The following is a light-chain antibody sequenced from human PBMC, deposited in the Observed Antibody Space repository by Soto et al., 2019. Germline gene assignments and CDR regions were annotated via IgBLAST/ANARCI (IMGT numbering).Light chain of an antibody. CDR1: QSVSSY. CDR2: DAS. CDR3: QQRSNWLYT. Sequence: EIVLTQSPATLSLSPGERATVSCRASQSVSSYLAWYQQKLGQAPRLLIYDASNRATGIPARFSGSGSGTDFTLTISSLEPEDFAVYYCQQRSNWLYTFGQGTKLEIK. J-gene: IGKJ2*01. V-gene: IGKV3-11*01.